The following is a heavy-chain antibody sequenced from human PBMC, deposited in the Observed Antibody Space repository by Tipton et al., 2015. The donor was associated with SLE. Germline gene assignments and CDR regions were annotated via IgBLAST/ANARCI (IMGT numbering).Heavy chain of an antibody. D-gene: IGHD1-26*01. Sequence: SLRLSCAASGFTFSSYAMSWVRQAPGKGLEWVSVIYSGGSTYYADSVKGRFTISRDNSKNTLYLQMNSLRVEDTAVYYCAKILPVGATTDYWGQGTLVTASS. J-gene: IGHJ4*02. CDR1: GFTFSSYA. V-gene: IGHV3-23*03. CDR2: IYSGGST. CDR3: AKILPVGATTDY.